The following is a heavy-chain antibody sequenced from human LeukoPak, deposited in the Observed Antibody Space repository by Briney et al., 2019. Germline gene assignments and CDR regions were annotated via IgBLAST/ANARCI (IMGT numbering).Heavy chain of an antibody. V-gene: IGHV3-23*01. CDR3: AKDVRVGEYYGSGTYLDY. Sequence: GALRLSCAASGFTFSSYAMSWVRQAPGKGLEWVSAISGSGGSTYYADSVKGRFTISRDNSKNTLYLQMYSLRAEDMALYYCAKDVRVGEYYGSGTYLDYWGQGTLVTVSS. D-gene: IGHD3-10*01. CDR2: ISGSGGST. CDR1: GFTFSSYA. J-gene: IGHJ4*02.